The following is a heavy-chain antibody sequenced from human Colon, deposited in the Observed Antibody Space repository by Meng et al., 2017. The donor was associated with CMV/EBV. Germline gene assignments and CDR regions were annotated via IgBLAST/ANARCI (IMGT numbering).Heavy chain of an antibody. J-gene: IGHJ5*02. CDR2: TSWNSGSI. Sequence: SLKISCAASGFTFDDYAMHWVRQAPGKGLEWVSGTSWNSGSIGYADSVKGRFTISRDNAKNSLYLQMNSLRAEDTTLYYCAKDRAIRSYDNWFDPWGQGTLVTVSS. CDR3: AKDRAIRSYDNWFDP. V-gene: IGHV3-9*01. CDR1: GFTFDDYA. D-gene: IGHD1-26*01.